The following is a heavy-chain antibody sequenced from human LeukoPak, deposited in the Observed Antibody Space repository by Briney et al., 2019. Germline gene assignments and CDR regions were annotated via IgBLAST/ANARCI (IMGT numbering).Heavy chain of an antibody. D-gene: IGHD6-13*01. CDR2: INPSGGST. CDR3: ARGAAAGTYYYYYGMDV. CDR1: GYTFTSYY. Sequence: GASVEVSCKASGYTFTSYYMHWVRQAPGQGLEWMGIINPSGGSTSYAQKFQGRVTMTRDTSTSTVYMELSSLRSEDTAVYYCARGAAAGTYYYYYGMDVWGQGTTVTVSS. J-gene: IGHJ6*02. V-gene: IGHV1-46*01.